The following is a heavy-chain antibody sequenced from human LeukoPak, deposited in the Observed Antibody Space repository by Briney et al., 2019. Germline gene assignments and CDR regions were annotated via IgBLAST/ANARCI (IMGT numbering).Heavy chain of an antibody. D-gene: IGHD3-10*01. V-gene: IGHV3-48*01. CDR3: ARDGWFGDYNWFDP. Sequence: QPGGSLRLSCAASGFTFSSYSMNWVRQAPGKGLEWVSYISSASNTIYYADSVKGRFTISRDNAKNSLYLQMNSLRAEDTAMYYCARDGWFGDYNWFDPWSQGTLVTVSS. CDR2: ISSASNTI. J-gene: IGHJ5*02. CDR1: GFTFSSYS.